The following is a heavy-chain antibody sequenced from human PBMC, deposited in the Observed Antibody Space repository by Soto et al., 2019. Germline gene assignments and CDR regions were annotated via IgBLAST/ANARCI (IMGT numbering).Heavy chain of an antibody. Sequence: PGESLKISCKGSGYSFTSYWIGWVRQMPGKGLEWMGIIYPGDSDTRCSPSFQGQVTISADKSIRTAYLQWSSLKASDTAMYYCATQGGGYYGSGSYYAFDYWGQGTLVTVS. CDR2: IYPGDSDT. CDR3: ATQGGGYYGSGSYYAFDY. V-gene: IGHV5-51*01. CDR1: GYSFTSYW. D-gene: IGHD3-10*01. J-gene: IGHJ4*02.